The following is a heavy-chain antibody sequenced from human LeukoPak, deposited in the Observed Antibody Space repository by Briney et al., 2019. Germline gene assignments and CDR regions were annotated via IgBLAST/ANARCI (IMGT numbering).Heavy chain of an antibody. CDR3: ARELRDHRGGFDV. CDR2: INHSGGT. CDR1: GGSFSDYY. D-gene: IGHD1-1*01. Sequence: SETLSLTCDVYGGSFSDYYWSWIRQPPGKGLEWIGEINHSGGTNYNPSLESRVTTSVDTSKDQFSLKLSSVTAADTAVYYCARELRDHRGGFDVWGQGTMVTVSS. V-gene: IGHV4-34*01. J-gene: IGHJ3*01.